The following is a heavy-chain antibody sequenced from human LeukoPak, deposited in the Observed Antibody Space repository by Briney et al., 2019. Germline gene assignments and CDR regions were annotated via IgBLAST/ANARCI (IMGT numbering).Heavy chain of an antibody. V-gene: IGHV3-20*01. CDR2: INWNGGST. CDR3: ARKGRYCSSTSCYYYFDY. Sequence: GGSLRLSCAASGFTFDDYGMSWVRQAPGKGLEWVSGINWNGGSTGYADSVKGRFTISRDNAKNSLYLQMNSLRAEDTALYHCARKGRYCSSTSCYYYFDYWGQGILVTVSS. CDR1: GFTFDDYG. D-gene: IGHD2-2*01. J-gene: IGHJ4*02.